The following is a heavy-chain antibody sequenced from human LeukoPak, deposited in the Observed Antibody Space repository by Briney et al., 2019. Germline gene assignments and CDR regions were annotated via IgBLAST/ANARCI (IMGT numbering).Heavy chain of an antibody. CDR3: VRKNRDFNAAFDI. V-gene: IGHV3-53*01. CDR1: GFTVSNNY. Sequence: GGSLRLSCAASGFTVSNNYMSWVRPAPGKGLEWVSISYSDSNTNYADSVKGRFTISRDTSQNTLSLQMNSLRAEDTAVYYCVRKNRDFNAAFDIWGQGTVVTVSS. D-gene: IGHD1-14*01. J-gene: IGHJ3*02. CDR2: SYSDSNT.